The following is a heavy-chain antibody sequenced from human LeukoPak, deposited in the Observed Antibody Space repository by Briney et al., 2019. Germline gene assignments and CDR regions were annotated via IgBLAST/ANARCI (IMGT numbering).Heavy chain of an antibody. CDR2: IYYDGSNK. D-gene: IGHD6-19*01. V-gene: IGHV3-33*01. J-gene: IGHJ4*02. Sequence: GGSLRLSCAASGFTFRNYGMHWVRQAPGKGLEWVAVIYYDGSNKYYGDSVKGRFTISRDNSKNTLYLQLNSLRAEDTAVYYCARDVLASSGWPTSHFDCWGQGALVTVSS. CDR3: ARDVLASSGWPTSHFDC. CDR1: GFTFRNYG.